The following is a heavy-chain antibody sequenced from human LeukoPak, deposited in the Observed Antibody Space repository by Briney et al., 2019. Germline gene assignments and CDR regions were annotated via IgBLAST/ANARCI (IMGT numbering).Heavy chain of an antibody. V-gene: IGHV4-4*07. CDR3: ARVPGVLPWYYFDY. D-gene: IGHD1-14*01. CDR2: IYTSGST. CDR1: GGSISSYY. J-gene: IGHJ4*02. Sequence: SETLSLTCTVSGGSISSYYWSWIRQPAGKGLEWIGRIYTSGSTNYNPSLKSRVTISVDTSKNQFSLKLSSVTAADTAVYYCARVPGVLPWYYFDYWGQGTLVTVSS.